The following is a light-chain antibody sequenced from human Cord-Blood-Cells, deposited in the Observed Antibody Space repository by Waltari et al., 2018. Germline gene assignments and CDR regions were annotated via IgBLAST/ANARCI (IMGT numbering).Light chain of an antibody. V-gene: IGLV2-8*01. Sequence: QSALTQPHSASGSPGQSVTISCTATSSDAGGYNYVSWYQQHPGKAPKLMIYEVSKRPSGVPDRFSGSKSGNTASLTVSGLQAEDEADYYCSSYAGSNNLVFGGGTKLTVL. CDR1: SSDAGGYNY. CDR3: SSYAGSNNLV. J-gene: IGLJ3*02. CDR2: EVS.